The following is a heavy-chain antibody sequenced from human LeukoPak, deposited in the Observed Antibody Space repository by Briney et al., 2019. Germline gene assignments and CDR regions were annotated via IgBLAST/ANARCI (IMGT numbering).Heavy chain of an antibody. V-gene: IGHV3-48*03. CDR2: ISSSGSTI. Sequence: GGSLRLSCAASGFXFSSYEINWVRQAPGKGLEWVSYISSSGSTIYYADSVKGRFTISRDNAKNSLYLQMNSLRAEDTAVYYCARERADAFDIWGQGTMVTVSS. J-gene: IGHJ3*02. CDR3: ARERADAFDI. CDR1: GFXFSSYE.